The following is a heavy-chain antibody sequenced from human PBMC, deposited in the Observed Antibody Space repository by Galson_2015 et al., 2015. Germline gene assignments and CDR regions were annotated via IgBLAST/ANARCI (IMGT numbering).Heavy chain of an antibody. D-gene: IGHD3-22*01. CDR3: ARAAQGGVYDSSSTITSYWYFDL. Sequence: SETLSLTCTVSGGSISSYYWSWIRQPPGQGLERIGYIYYSGSTNYNPSLKSRVTISVDTSKNQFSLKLSSVTAADTAVYYCARAAQGGVYDSSSTITSYWYFDLWGRGTPVTVSS. CDR1: GGSISSYY. V-gene: IGHV4-59*01. J-gene: IGHJ2*01. CDR2: IYYSGST.